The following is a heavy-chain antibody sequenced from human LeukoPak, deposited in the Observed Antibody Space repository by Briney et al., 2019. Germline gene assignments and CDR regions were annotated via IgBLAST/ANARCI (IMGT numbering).Heavy chain of an antibody. Sequence: GGSLRLSCAASGFTFSSYWMSWVRQAPGKGLEWVANLKQDGSEKYYVDSVKGRFTISRDNAKNSLYLQMNSLRAEDTAVYYCARVAITTTKSRAPHFDYWGQGTLVTASS. J-gene: IGHJ4*02. CDR2: LKQDGSEK. V-gene: IGHV3-7*01. CDR1: GFTFSSYW. D-gene: IGHD3-22*01. CDR3: ARVAITTTKSRAPHFDY.